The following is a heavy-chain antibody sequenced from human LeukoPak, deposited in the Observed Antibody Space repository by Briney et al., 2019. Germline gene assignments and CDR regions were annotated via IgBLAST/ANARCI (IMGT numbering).Heavy chain of an antibody. V-gene: IGHV4-4*07. J-gene: IGHJ4*02. Sequence: PSETLSLTCSVSIDSLSSYYWSWIRQSAGKRLEWIGRIYVNGFTDYNPSLRGRVAMSIDTSNKRFSMKLSSVTAADTAVYFCVGGGTQSLVVFDYWGQGNRVTVSS. CDR1: IDSLSSYY. CDR3: VGGGTQSLVVFDY. D-gene: IGHD1-26*01. CDR2: IYVNGFT.